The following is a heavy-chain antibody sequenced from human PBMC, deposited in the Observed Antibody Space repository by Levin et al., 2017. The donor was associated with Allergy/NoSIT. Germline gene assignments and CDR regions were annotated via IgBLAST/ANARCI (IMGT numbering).Heavy chain of an antibody. Sequence: GESLKISCAASGFTFSSYGMHWVRQAPGKGLEWVAVISYDGSNKYYADSVKGRFTISRDNSKNTLYLQMNSLRAEDTAVYYCAKRKGVFEAGYYRNYYFDYWGQGTLVTVSS. CDR2: ISYDGSNK. J-gene: IGHJ4*02. CDR1: GFTFSSYG. D-gene: IGHD3-9*01. V-gene: IGHV3-30*18. CDR3: AKRKGVFEAGYYRNYYFDY.